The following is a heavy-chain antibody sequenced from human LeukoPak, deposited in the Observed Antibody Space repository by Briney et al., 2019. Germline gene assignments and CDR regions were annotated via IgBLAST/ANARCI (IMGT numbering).Heavy chain of an antibody. CDR2: IKSKTDGGTT. D-gene: IGHD2-2*01. CDR1: GFTFSNAW. Sequence: GGSLRLSCAASGFTFSNAWMSWVRQAPGKGLEWVGHIKSKTDGGTTDYAAPVKGRFTIPRDDSKNTLYLQMNSLKTEDTAVYYCTTERPVVSPLYFDYWGQGTLVTVSS. V-gene: IGHV3-15*01. CDR3: TTERPVVSPLYFDY. J-gene: IGHJ4*02.